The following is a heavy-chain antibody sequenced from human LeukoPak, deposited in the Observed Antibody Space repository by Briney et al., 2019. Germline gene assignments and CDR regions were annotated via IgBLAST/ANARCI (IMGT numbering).Heavy chain of an antibody. CDR2: IKQDGSEK. Sequence: GGSLRLSCAASGFTFSNYWMSWVRQAPGKGLEWVANIKQDGSEKYYVDSVKGRFTITRDKAKNSLYLQMNSLRAEDTAVYYCARGYGNYGYWGQGTLVTVSS. J-gene: IGHJ4*02. D-gene: IGHD4-11*01. V-gene: IGHV3-7*01. CDR3: ARGYGNYGY. CDR1: GFTFSNYW.